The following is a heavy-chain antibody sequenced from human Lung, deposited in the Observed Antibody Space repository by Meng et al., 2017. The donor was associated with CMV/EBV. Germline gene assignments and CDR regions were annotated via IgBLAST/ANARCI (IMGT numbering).Heavy chain of an antibody. J-gene: IGHJ4*02. D-gene: IGHD3-3*01. CDR2: INHSGST. CDR1: GGSFSGYY. Sequence: SETLSLTCAVYGGSFSGYYWSWIRQPPGKGLEWNGEINHSGSTNYNPSLKSRVTISVDTSKNQFSLKLSSVTAADTAVYYCARATYYDFWSGYPYFDYWGQGTXVTVSS. CDR3: ARATYYDFWSGYPYFDY. V-gene: IGHV4-34*01.